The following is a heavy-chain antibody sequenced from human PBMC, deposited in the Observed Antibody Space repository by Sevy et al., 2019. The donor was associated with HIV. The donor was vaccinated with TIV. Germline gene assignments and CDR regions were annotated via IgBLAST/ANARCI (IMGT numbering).Heavy chain of an antibody. J-gene: IGHJ5*02. D-gene: IGHD4-17*01. CDR1: GFTFSSYS. CDR2: IRSSSSYI. V-gene: IGHV3-21*01. CDR3: AAGTVLTPYWFDP. Sequence: GGSLRLSCAASGFTFSSYSMNWVRQAPGKGLEWVSSIRSSSSYIYYADSVKGRFTISRDNAKNSLYLQMNSLRAEDTAVYYCAAGTVLTPYWFDPWGQGTLVTVSS.